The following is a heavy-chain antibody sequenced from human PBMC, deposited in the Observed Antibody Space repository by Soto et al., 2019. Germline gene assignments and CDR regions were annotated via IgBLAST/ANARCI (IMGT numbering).Heavy chain of an antibody. D-gene: IGHD1-1*01. V-gene: IGHV3-33*01. CDR1: GFTFSSYG. CDR2: IWYDGSNK. J-gene: IGHJ5*02. Sequence: QVQLVESGGGVVQPGRSLRLSCAASGFTFSSYGMHWVRQAPGKGLEWVAVIWYDGSNKDYADSVKGRFTISRDNSKNTLYLQMNSLRAEDTAVYYCARDRYSGRFDPWGQGTLVTVSS. CDR3: ARDRYSGRFDP.